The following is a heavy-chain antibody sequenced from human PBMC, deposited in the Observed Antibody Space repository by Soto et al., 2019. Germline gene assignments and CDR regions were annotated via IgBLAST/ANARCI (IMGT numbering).Heavy chain of an antibody. CDR1: GGSFSGYY. V-gene: IGHV4-34*01. CDR3: ARSQSNWAYYYYYGMDV. D-gene: IGHD7-27*01. Sequence: SETLSLTCAVYGGSFSGYYWSWIRQPPGKGLEWIGEINHSGSTNYNPSLKSRVTISVDTSKNQFSLKLSSVTAADTAVYYCARSQSNWAYYYYYGMDVWGQGTTVTVSS. J-gene: IGHJ6*02. CDR2: INHSGST.